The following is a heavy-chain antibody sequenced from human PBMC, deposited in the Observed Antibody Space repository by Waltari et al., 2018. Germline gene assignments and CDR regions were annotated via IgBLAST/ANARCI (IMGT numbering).Heavy chain of an antibody. CDR2: INVCNGNT. D-gene: IGHD6-6*01. Sequence: QVQLVQLGAELKNPGASVKGSCKASGHPFTSYVIYLVRQAPGQRPEWMGWINVCNGNTKHSQKFQDRVTITRDTSATTAYMALSSLTSEETAVFYCARLVHDAFDIWGQGTMVTVSS. CDR1: GHPFTSYV. J-gene: IGHJ3*02. CDR3: ARLVHDAFDI. V-gene: IGHV1-3*01.